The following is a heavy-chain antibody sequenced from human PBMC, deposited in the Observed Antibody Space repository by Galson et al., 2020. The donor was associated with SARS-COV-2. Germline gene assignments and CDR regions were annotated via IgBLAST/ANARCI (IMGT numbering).Heavy chain of an antibody. Sequence: GESLKISCEVSGYTLTELSMHWVRQAPGKGLEWMGGFDPEDGETIYAQKFQGRVTMTEDTSTDTAYMELSSLRSEDTAVYYCATGSPIAAARRNWFDPWGQGTLVTVSS. CDR3: ATGSPIAAARRNWFDP. J-gene: IGHJ5*02. D-gene: IGHD6-13*01. CDR2: FDPEDGET. CDR1: GYTLTELS. V-gene: IGHV1-24*01.